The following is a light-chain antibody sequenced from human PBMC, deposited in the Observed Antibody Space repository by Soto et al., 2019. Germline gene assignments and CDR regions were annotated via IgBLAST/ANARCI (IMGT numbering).Light chain of an antibody. CDR3: SAYAGSSTWV. CDR2: EVY. CDR1: SSDVGGYNY. J-gene: IGLJ2*01. Sequence: QSAPTQPPSASGSPGQSVTFSCTGTSSDVGGYNYVSWYQQYPGKAPKLMIYEVYKRPSGVPDRFSGSKSGNTASLTVSGLQPKDEADYYCSAYAGSSTWVFGGGTKLTVL. V-gene: IGLV2-8*01.